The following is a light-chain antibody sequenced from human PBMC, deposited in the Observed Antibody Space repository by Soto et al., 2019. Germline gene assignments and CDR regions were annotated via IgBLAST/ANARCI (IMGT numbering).Light chain of an antibody. V-gene: IGKV3D-20*02. CDR1: QSVSGDY. J-gene: IGKJ5*01. CDR3: QQRSSAIT. Sequence: VLTQSPGTLSLSTGQRATLSCRASQSVSGDYLAWYQQKSGQAPRLLIYGASSRATDIPDRFSGSGSGIEFALTISSLEPEDFAVYYCQQRSSAITFGQGTRLEIK. CDR2: GAS.